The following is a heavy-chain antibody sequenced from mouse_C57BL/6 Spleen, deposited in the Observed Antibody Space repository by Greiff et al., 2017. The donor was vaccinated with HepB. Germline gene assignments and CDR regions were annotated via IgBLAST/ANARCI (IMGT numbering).Heavy chain of an antibody. J-gene: IGHJ2*01. CDR2: IYPRDGST. D-gene: IGHD1-3*01. V-gene: IGHV1-78*01. CDR3: GVRGKVYFDY. CDR1: GYTFTDHT. Sequence: VKLVESDAELVKPGASVKISCKVSGYTFTDHTIHWMQQRPEQGLEWIGYIYPRDGSTKYNEKFKGKATLTADKSSSTAYMQLNSLTSEDSAVYFCGVRGKVYFDYWGQGTTLTVSS.